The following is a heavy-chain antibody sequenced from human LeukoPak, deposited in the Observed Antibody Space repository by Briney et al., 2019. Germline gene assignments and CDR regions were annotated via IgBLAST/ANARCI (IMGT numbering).Heavy chain of an antibody. V-gene: IGHV1-3*01. CDR3: AREGSGASFVDY. CDR1: GYSLTSYA. D-gene: IGHD2-15*01. J-gene: IGHJ4*02. CDR2: IHAGNGNT. Sequence: ASVKVSCKASGYSLTSYAMHWVRQAPGQGLEWMGWIHAGNGNTKYSEKFQGRLTITRDTSASTGYMEMSSLRWEDTAVYYCAREGSGASFVDYWGQGTLVTVSS.